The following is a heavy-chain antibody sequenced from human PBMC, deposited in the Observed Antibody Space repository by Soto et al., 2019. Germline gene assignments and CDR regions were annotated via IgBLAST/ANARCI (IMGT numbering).Heavy chain of an antibody. Sequence: QVQLVQSGAEVKKPGSSVKVSCKASGGTFSSYAISWVRQAPGQGLEWMGGIIPIFGTANYAQKFQGRVTITADESTSTAYMELSSLRSEDTAVYYCARAFKGDYGDNGRGFDPWGQGTLVTVSS. CDR2: IIPIFGTA. D-gene: IGHD4-17*01. CDR3: ARAFKGDYGDNGRGFDP. CDR1: GGTFSSYA. J-gene: IGHJ5*02. V-gene: IGHV1-69*01.